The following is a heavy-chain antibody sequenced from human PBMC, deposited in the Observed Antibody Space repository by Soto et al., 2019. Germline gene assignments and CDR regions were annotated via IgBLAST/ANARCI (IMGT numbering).Heavy chain of an antibody. CDR1: GGSISRYY. CDR3: ATPSAVPDAFDI. D-gene: IGHD6-19*01. V-gene: IGHV4-4*08. J-gene: IGHJ3*02. CDR2: IYSTGTT. Sequence: SETLSLTCTVSGGSISRYYWSWIRQPPGKGLEWIGYIYSTGTTSYNPSLSSRLTISVDTAKNQLSLKMTSVTASDTAVYYCATPSAVPDAFDIWGQGTMVTVSS.